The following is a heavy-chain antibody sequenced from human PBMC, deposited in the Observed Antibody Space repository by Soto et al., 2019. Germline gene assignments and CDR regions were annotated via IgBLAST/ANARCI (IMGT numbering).Heavy chain of an antibody. CDR2: IDWNGGTL. V-gene: IGHV3-9*01. CDR1: GLSFDDYA. D-gene: IGHD6-19*01. J-gene: IGHJ4*02. Sequence: EVQLVESGGGLVQPGRSLRLSCAASGLSFDDYAMHWARQVPGKGLEWVSGIDWNGGTLAYADSVKGRFSISRDNAKSFLYLQLNSLRVEDTAQYYCAKADGQQWLIPHLDNWGQGTLVTVS. CDR3: AKADGQQWLIPHLDN.